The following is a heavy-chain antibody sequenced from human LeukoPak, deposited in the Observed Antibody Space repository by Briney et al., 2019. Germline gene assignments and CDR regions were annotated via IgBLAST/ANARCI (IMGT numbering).Heavy chain of an antibody. CDR1: GFTFSSYG. CDR2: ISYDGSNK. V-gene: IGHV3-30*18. Sequence: GGSLRLSCAASGFTFSSYGMHWVRQAPGKGLEWVAVISYDGSNKYYADSVKGRFTISRDNSKNTLYLQMNSLRAEDTAVYYCAKPLPKSIIPGYFDYWGQGTLVTVSS. D-gene: IGHD3-16*01. J-gene: IGHJ4*02. CDR3: AKPLPKSIIPGYFDY.